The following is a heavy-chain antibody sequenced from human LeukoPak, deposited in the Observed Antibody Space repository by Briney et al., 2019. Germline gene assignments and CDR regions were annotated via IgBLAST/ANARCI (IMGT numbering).Heavy chain of an antibody. Sequence: SETLSLTCTVSGASISYSNYYWGWIRQPPGKGLEWIGSIYYSGSTYYNPSLKSRVTISVDTSKNQFSLKLSSVTAADTAVYYCARLGKTSYYYYYMDVWGKGTTVTISS. CDR1: GASISYSNYY. D-gene: IGHD3-10*01. J-gene: IGHJ6*03. CDR3: ARLGKTSYYYYYMDV. CDR2: IYYSGST. V-gene: IGHV4-39*01.